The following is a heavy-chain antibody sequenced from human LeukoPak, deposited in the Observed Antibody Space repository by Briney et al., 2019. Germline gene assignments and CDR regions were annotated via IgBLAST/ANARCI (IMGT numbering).Heavy chain of an antibody. Sequence: SETLSLTCTVSGGSISRDYWSWIRQPPGKGLEWIGYIYYTGSTNYNPSLKSRVTISVDTSKNQFSLKLSSVTAADTAVYYCARGPYYDFWSGYYGFDYWGQGTLVTVSS. CDR2: IYYTGST. J-gene: IGHJ4*02. V-gene: IGHV4-59*01. D-gene: IGHD3-3*01. CDR1: GGSISRDY. CDR3: ARGPYYDFWSGYYGFDY.